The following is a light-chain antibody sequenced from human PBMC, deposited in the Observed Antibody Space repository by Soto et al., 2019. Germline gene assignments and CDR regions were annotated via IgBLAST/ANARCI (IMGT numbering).Light chain of an antibody. V-gene: IGKV3-15*01. Sequence: EIGMTQSPATLSLSPGERAALSCRSIPSINSELAWYQQKPGQTPRLLIHGASTRATGVPARFTGSESGSEFTLTISGLQSEDFAVYYCQQGHNGPLTFGQGTRLEI. CDR1: PSINSE. J-gene: IGKJ2*01. CDR3: QQGHNGPLT. CDR2: GAS.